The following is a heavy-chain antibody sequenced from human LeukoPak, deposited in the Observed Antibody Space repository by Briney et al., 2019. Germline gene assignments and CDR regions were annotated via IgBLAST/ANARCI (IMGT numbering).Heavy chain of an antibody. CDR2: INHNGNVN. Sequence: GGSLRLSSAASEFTFSSYWMNWARQAPGKGLEWVASINHNGNVNYYVDAVKGRFTISRDNAKNSLYLQMSNLRAEDTAVYFCASGGGLDVWGQGATVTVSS. V-gene: IGHV3-7*03. CDR1: EFTFSSYW. J-gene: IGHJ6*02. CDR3: ASGGGLDV. D-gene: IGHD3-16*01.